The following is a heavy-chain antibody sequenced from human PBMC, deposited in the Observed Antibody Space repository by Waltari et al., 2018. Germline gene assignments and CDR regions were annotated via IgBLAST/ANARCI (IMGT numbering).Heavy chain of an antibody. CDR1: GFTISRFW. J-gene: IGHJ4*02. V-gene: IGHV3-7*01. CDR3: VGWNDPINS. CDR2: IGPDGSDK. Sequence: EAQLVQSGGGLVKPGGSVTLSCAASGFTISRFWMTWIRQSPGQGLQWVAHIGPDGSDKYYVDSVKGRFTISRDNAENSLLLQMSSLRVEDTALYYCVGWNDPINSWGQGTLVAVSS. D-gene: IGHD1-1*01.